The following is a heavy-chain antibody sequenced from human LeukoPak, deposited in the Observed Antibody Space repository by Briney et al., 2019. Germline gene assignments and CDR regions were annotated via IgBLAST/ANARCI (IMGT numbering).Heavy chain of an antibody. Sequence: PGGSLRLSCAGYGSTLSGLWRNWVRQVPGKGLEWVANIKQNGSEKKYVDSVKGRFTISRDNAKNSVYLQMNSLRVDDTTVYYCVGGYGWLPDYWGQGALVTVSS. CDR2: IKQNGSEK. J-gene: IGHJ4*02. D-gene: IGHD6-19*01. V-gene: IGHV3-7*04. CDR3: VGGYGWLPDY. CDR1: GSTLSGLW.